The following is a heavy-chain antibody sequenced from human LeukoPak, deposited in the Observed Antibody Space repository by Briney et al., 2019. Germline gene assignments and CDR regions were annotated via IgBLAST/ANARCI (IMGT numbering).Heavy chain of an antibody. CDR3: ARAGDSSGYYYVIDY. V-gene: IGHV5-51*01. CDR2: IYPGDSDT. D-gene: IGHD3-22*01. CDR1: GYSFTTYR. J-gene: IGHJ4*02. Sequence: PGESLKISCKGSGYSFTTYRIGWVRQMPGKGLEWMGIIYPGDSDTRYSPSFQGQVTISADKSISTAYLQWSSLKASDTAMYYCARAGDSSGYYYVIDYWGQGTLVTVSS.